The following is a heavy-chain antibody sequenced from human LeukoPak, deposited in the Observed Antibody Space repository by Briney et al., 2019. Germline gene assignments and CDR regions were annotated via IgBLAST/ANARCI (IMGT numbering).Heavy chain of an antibody. D-gene: IGHD6-19*01. CDR3: ARVSWTPNSGWYYFDY. V-gene: IGHV3-7*01. J-gene: IGHJ4*02. CDR2: IKQDGSEK. Sequence: GGSLRLSCAACGFTFSSYWMSWVRQAPGKGLEWVGNIKQDGSEKYYVDSVKGRFTISRDNDKNSLYLLMNSLRAEDTAVYYCARVSWTPNSGWYYFDYWGQGTLVTVSS. CDR1: GFTFSSYW.